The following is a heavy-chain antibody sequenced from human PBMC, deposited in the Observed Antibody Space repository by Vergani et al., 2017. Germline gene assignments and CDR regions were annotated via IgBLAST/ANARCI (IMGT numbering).Heavy chain of an antibody. CDR2: ISGSGGST. CDR1: GFTFSSHA. D-gene: IGHD2-2*01. J-gene: IGHJ4*02. CDR3: VRSSTSCRPFDY. V-gene: IGHV3-23*01. Sequence: EVQLLESGGGLVQPGGSLRLSCAASGFTFSSHAMSWVRQAPGKGLEWVSAISGSGGSTYYAYSVKGRFTISRDNSKNTLYLQMNSLIAEDTAVYYCVRSSTSCRPFDYWGQGTLVTVSS.